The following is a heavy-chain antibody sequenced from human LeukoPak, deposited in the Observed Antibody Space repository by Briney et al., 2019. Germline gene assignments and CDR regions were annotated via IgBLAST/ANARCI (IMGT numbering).Heavy chain of an antibody. CDR2: IHYSGST. Sequence: PSETLSLTCTVSGGSISNYFWNWIRQPPGKGLEWIGFIHYSGSTNYNPSLKSRVAISVGTSNNQFSLKLSSVTAADTAVYYCARDRDGYSYGYALNFDYWGQGTLVTVSS. D-gene: IGHD5-18*01. CDR1: GGSISNYF. J-gene: IGHJ4*02. CDR3: ARDRDGYSYGYALNFDY. V-gene: IGHV4-59*01.